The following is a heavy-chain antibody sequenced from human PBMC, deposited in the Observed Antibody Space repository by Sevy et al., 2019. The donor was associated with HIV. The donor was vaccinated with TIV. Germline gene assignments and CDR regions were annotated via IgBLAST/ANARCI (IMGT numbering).Heavy chain of an antibody. J-gene: IGHJ3*02. CDR3: ARDDGGYGYGHDAFDI. CDR2: ISYDGSNK. D-gene: IGHD5-18*01. V-gene: IGHV3-30*04. CDR1: GFTFSSYA. Sequence: GGSLRLSCAASGFTFSSYAMHWVRQAPGKGLEWVAVISYDGSNKYYADSVKGRFTISRDNSKNTLYLQMNSLGAEDTAVYYCARDDGGYGYGHDAFDIWGQGTMVTVSS.